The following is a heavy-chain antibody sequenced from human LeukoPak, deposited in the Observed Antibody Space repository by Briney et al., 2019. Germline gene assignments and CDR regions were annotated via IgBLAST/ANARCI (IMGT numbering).Heavy chain of an antibody. J-gene: IGHJ4*02. CDR1: GFTFSSYS. V-gene: IGHV3-38-3*01. Sequence: GGSLRLSCAASGFTFSSYSMNWVRQAPGKGLEWVSSISGGSTYYADSRKGRFTISRDNSKNTLHLQMNSLRAEDTAVYYCARVYYDLLTGYSDLFDYWGQGTLVTVSS. CDR2: ISGGST. CDR3: ARVYYDLLTGYSDLFDY. D-gene: IGHD3-9*01.